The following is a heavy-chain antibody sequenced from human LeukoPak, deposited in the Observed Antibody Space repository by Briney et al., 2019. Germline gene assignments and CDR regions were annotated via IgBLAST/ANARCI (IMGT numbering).Heavy chain of an antibody. CDR3: ARQLAD. Sequence: GGSLRLSCAASGFTFSTYWMHWVRQAPGKGLVWVSRINSDGSTCYAAPVKGRFTISRDNDKNTVYLQMNSLRAEDTALYYCARQLADWGQGTLVTVSS. D-gene: IGHD1-1*01. CDR2: INSDGST. V-gene: IGHV3-74*01. CDR1: GFTFSTYW. J-gene: IGHJ4*02.